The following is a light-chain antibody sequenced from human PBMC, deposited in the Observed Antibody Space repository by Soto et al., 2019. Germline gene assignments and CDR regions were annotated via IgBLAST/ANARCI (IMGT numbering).Light chain of an antibody. J-gene: IGKJ2*01. CDR2: DAS. CDR1: QSVSRY. Sequence: EIVLTQSPVTLSLSPGESATLSCRASQSVSRYLAWYQKKPGQAPRLLIYDASKRATGIPARFSGSGSGTAFNLTIISLEPEDFAVYYCQQRSNWPGAFGQGTTLQIK. V-gene: IGKV3-11*01. CDR3: QQRSNWPGA.